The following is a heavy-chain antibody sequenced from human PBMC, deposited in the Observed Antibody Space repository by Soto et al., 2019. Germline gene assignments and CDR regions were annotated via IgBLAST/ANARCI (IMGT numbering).Heavy chain of an antibody. CDR3: AKPYSSSWYLVVGYYYYGMDV. Sequence: GGSLRLSCAASGFTFSSCAMSWVRQAPGKGLEWVLAISVSGGSTYYADSLKGRFTISRDNSKNTLYLQMNSLRAEDTAVYYCAKPYSSSWYLVVGYYYYGMDVWGQGTTVTVSS. J-gene: IGHJ6*02. V-gene: IGHV3-23*01. D-gene: IGHD6-13*01. CDR1: GFTFSSCA. CDR2: ISVSGGST.